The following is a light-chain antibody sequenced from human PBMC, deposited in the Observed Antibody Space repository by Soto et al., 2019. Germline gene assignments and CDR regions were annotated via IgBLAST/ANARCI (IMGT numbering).Light chain of an antibody. V-gene: IGLV3-1*01. Sequence: SYELTQPPSVSVSPGQTASITCSGNKLGDKYVCWYQQKPGQSPVLVIYQDTKRPSGIPERFSGSNSGNTATLTISGTQAMDEADYYCQAWDSSMVVFGGGTKLTVL. CDR2: QDT. J-gene: IGLJ2*01. CDR3: QAWDSSMVV. CDR1: KLGDKY.